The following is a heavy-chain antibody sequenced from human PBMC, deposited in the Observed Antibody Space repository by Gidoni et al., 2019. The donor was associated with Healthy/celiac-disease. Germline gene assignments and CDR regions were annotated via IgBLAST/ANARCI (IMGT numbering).Heavy chain of an antibody. Sequence: QVQLQESGPGLVKPSETLSLTCAVSGYSISSGYYWGWIRQPPGKGLEWIGSIYHSGSTYYTPSLKSRVTISVDTSKNQFSLKLSSVTAADTAVYYCASAGEGGWYEVGYWGQGTLVTVSS. D-gene: IGHD6-19*01. V-gene: IGHV4-38-2*01. CDR3: ASAGEGGWYEVGY. J-gene: IGHJ4*02. CDR1: GYSISSGYY. CDR2: IYHSGST.